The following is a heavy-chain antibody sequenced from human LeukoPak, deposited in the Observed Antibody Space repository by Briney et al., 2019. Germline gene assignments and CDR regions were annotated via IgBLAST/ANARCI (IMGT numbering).Heavy chain of an antibody. J-gene: IGHJ3*02. CDR1: GFTFSSYE. CDR2: ISSSGSTI. Sequence: GGSLRLSCAASGFTFSSYEMNWVRQAPGKGLEWVSYISSSGSTIYYADSVKGRFTISRDNAKNSLSLQLNSLRAEDTAVYYCANGATGVAFDIWGQGTMVTVSS. V-gene: IGHV3-48*03. D-gene: IGHD1-26*01. CDR3: ANGATGVAFDI.